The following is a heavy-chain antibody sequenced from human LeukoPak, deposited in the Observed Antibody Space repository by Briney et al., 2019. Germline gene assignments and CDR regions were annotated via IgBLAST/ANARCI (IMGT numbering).Heavy chain of an antibody. CDR1: GFTFSSYA. D-gene: IGHD3-10*01. CDR3: AKGPPRFGYYCYMDV. CDR2: LSAIAGST. Sequence: GGPLRLSXAASGFTFSSYAMSCVRQAPATALEWVSPLSAIAGSTYYADSVQGRFTLSRDNSKNTPYLQMTSLRAEDTAVYYCAKGPPRFGYYCYMDVWGKGTTVTVSS. V-gene: IGHV3-23*01. J-gene: IGHJ6*03.